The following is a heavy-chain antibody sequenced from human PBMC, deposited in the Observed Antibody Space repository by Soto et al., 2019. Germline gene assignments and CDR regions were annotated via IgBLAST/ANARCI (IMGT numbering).Heavy chain of an antibody. D-gene: IGHD5-12*01. J-gene: IGHJ4*02. CDR3: ARDPLHHGSTFDY. CDR1: GFTFSDYY. CDR2: ITSGGGTI. Sequence: PGGSLRLSCAASGFTFSDYYMSWIRQPPGKGLEWISYITSGGGTIYYADSVKGRFTISRDNAKNSLYLQMNGLRAEDTAVYYCARDPLHHGSTFDYWGQGTLVTVSS. V-gene: IGHV3-11*01.